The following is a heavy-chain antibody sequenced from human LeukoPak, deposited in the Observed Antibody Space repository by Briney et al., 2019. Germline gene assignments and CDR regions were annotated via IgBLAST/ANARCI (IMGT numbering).Heavy chain of an antibody. D-gene: IGHD3-9*01. Sequence: GGSLRLSCAASGFTFSSYSMNWVRQAPGKGLEWVSAISVGSDVIYYADSVKGRFAISRDNSKHTVYLQMNSLRAEDTAVYFCASSLINYDILAGLDAFDIWGQGTMVTVSS. CDR2: ISVGSDVI. CDR3: ASSLINYDILAGLDAFDI. J-gene: IGHJ3*02. CDR1: GFTFSSYS. V-gene: IGHV3-21*01.